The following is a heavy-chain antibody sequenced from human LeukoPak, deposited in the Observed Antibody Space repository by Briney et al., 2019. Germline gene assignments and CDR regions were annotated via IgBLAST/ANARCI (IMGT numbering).Heavy chain of an antibody. D-gene: IGHD3-3*01. J-gene: IGHJ6*02. Sequence: PSETLSLTCTVSGVSISSYYWSWIRQPPGKGLEWVGYIYYSGSTNYNPSLKSRVTISVDTSKNQFTLKLSSVTAADTAVYYCARGRITIFGVVRYYYGMDVWGQGTTVTVSS. CDR1: GVSISSYY. CDR3: ARGRITIFGVVRYYYGMDV. V-gene: IGHV4-59*01. CDR2: IYYSGST.